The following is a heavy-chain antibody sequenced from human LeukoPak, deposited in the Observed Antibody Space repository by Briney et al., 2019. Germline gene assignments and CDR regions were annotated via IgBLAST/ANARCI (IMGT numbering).Heavy chain of an antibody. Sequence: GGSLRLSCAASGFTFSSYGMHWVRQAPGKGLEWVAVISYDGSNKYYADSVKGRFTISRDSSKNTLYLQMNSLRAEDTAVYYCAKDSRYSSSSLDYWGQGTLVTVSS. CDR1: GFTFSSYG. CDR2: ISYDGSNK. CDR3: AKDSRYSSSSLDY. J-gene: IGHJ4*02. D-gene: IGHD6-6*01. V-gene: IGHV3-30*18.